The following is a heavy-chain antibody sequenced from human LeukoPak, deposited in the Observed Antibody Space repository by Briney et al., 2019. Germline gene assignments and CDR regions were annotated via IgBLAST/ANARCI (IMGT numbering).Heavy chain of an antibody. J-gene: IGHJ3*02. CDR3: ARDLGYFDSSGYYYGAFDI. Sequence: GSPLLSCAASGFTFSSYSLTWVRQAPGKGLEWVSYITSSSSTIYYADSVKGRFTISRDNAQNSLYLQMNSLSDEDTAVYYCARDLGYFDSSGYYYGAFDIWGQGTMVTVSA. CDR2: ITSSSSTI. V-gene: IGHV3-48*02. CDR1: GFTFSSYS. D-gene: IGHD3-22*01.